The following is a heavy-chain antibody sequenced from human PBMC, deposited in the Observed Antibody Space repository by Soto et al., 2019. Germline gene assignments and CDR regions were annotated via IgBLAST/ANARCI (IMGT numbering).Heavy chain of an antibody. CDR3: ARDGYDSSGYYYGIDY. D-gene: IGHD3-22*01. CDR2: INAGNGNT. J-gene: IGHJ4*02. V-gene: IGHV1-3*01. CDR1: GYTFTSYA. Sequence: ASVKVSCKASGYTFTSYAMHWVRQAPGQRLEWMGWINAGNGNTKYSQKFQGRVTITRDTSASTAYMELSSLRSEDTAVYYCARDGYDSSGYYYGIDYWGQGTLVTVSS.